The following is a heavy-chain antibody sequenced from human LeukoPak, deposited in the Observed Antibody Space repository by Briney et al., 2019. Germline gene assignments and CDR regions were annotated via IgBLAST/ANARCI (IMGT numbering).Heavy chain of an antibody. V-gene: IGHV4-39*02. Sequence: SETLSLTCTVSGGSISSSSYYWGWIRQPPGKGLEWIGSIYYSGSTYYNPSLKSRVTISVDTSKNHFSLKLSSVTAADTAVYYCARRDYLGHFYYIDVWDKGNTVTVSS. CDR2: IYYSGST. CDR3: ARRDYLGHFYYIDV. D-gene: IGHD3-10*01. CDR1: GGSISSSSYY. J-gene: IGHJ6*03.